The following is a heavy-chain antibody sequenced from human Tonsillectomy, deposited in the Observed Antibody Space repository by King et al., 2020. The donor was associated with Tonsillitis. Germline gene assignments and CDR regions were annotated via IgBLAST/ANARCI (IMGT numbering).Heavy chain of an antibody. Sequence: VQLVESGGGLVKPGGALRLSCAASGFTFSDYYMSWIRQAPGKGREWVSYISSSSSYTNYADSVKGRFTISSDNAKKSLYLQMNSMRAEETAVYYCARGERYYYDSSGYYSPPPTDIWGQGTMVTVSS. CDR3: ARGERYYYDSSGYYSPPPTDI. D-gene: IGHD3-22*01. V-gene: IGHV3-11*05. CDR2: ISSSSSYT. CDR1: GFTFSDYY. J-gene: IGHJ3*02.